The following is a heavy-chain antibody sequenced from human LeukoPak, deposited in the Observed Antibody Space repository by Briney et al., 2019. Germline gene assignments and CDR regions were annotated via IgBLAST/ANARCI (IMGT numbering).Heavy chain of an antibody. Sequence: PGGSLRLSCAASGFTFSSYAMSWVRQAPGKGLEWVSAISGSGGSTYYADSVKGRFTISRDNSKNTLYLQMNSLRHEDTAVYYCARARRWLQLDSDYWGQGTLVTVSS. CDR1: GFTFSSYA. CDR3: ARARRWLQLDSDY. V-gene: IGHV3-23*01. D-gene: IGHD5-24*01. J-gene: IGHJ4*02. CDR2: ISGSGGST.